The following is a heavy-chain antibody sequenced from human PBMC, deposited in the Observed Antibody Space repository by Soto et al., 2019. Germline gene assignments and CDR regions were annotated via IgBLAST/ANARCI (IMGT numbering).Heavy chain of an antibody. CDR2: ISGSGVRV. D-gene: IGHD3-22*01. V-gene: IGHV3-23*01. CDR1: GFSFGTYV. J-gene: IGHJ3*02. CDR3: AMTRLYDTGTNDYHRDALDI. Sequence: EVQLLESGGGMVEPRGSLKLSCAASGFSFGTYVMNWVRQAPGKGLEWVSGISGSGVRVYSADSVKGRFTISRDNSRNTLYLQMNSLRAEDTAIYYCAMTRLYDTGTNDYHRDALDIWGQGTQVIVSS.